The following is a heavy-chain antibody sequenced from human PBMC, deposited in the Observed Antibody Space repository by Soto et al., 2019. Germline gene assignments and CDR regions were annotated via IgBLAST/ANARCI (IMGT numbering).Heavy chain of an antibody. CDR1: GFTFSSYG. CDR3: AGVCGGDCGDAFDI. Sequence: QVQLVESGGGVVQPGRSLRLSCAASGFTFSSYGMHWVRQAPGKGLEWVAVIWYDGSNKYYADSVKGRFTISRDNSKNTLYLQMNSLRAEDTAVYYCAGVCGGDCGDAFDIWGQGTMVTVCS. D-gene: IGHD2-21*02. CDR2: IWYDGSNK. J-gene: IGHJ3*02. V-gene: IGHV3-33*01.